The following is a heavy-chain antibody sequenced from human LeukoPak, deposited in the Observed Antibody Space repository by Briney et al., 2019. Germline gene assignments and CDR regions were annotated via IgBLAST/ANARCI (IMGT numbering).Heavy chain of an antibody. J-gene: IGHJ4*02. V-gene: IGHV3-20*04. CDR1: GFTFEDYA. D-gene: IGHD1-14*01. Sequence: PGGSLRLSCAVSGFTFEDYAMHWVRQVPGKGLEWVSGINWNGGSTGYADSVKGRFTISRDNAKNSLYLQMNSLRAEDTAVYYCARDRWTGECDYWGQGTLVTVSS. CDR3: ARDRWTGECDY. CDR2: INWNGGST.